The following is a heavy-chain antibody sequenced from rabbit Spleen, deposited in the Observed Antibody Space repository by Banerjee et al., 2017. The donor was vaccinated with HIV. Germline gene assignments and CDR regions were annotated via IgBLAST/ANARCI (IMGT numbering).Heavy chain of an antibody. CDR1: GSTISSYN. Sequence: QLVESGGGLVQPGGSLTLSCKVSGSTISSYNMGWVRQAPGKGLEWIGDIYPVFGITNYANSVKGRFTISSDNAQNTVDLQMNSLTAADTATYFCARDLDGVIGWNFGWWGPGTLVTVS. D-gene: IGHD1-1*01. CDR3: ARDLDGVIGWNFGW. V-gene: IGHV1S7*01. CDR2: IYPVFGIT. J-gene: IGHJ4*01.